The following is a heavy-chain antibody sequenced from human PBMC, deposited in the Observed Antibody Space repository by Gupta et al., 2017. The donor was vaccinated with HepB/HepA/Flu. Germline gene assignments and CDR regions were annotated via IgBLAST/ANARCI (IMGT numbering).Heavy chain of an antibody. J-gene: IGHJ2*01. D-gene: IGHD6-19*01. CDR2: IINDGSNT. CDR3: ARVGSSGWYPYWYFDL. CDR1: GFSFRTYW. V-gene: IGHV3-74*01. Sequence: EVQLVESGGGLVQPGASLRLSCAASGFSFRTYWMHWVRQAPGKGLVWVSHIINDGSNTSYADSVKGRFTISRDNAKDTLYLQINSLRAEDTGVYYCARVGSSGWYPYWYFDLWGRGTLVTVSS.